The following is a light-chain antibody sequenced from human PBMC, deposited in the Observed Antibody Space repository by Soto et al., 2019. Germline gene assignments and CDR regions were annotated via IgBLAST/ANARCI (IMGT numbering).Light chain of an antibody. Sequence: DFQMTQSPSTLSASVGDRVTITCRASQNIRSRLAWFQQKPGKAPKLLIYDASSLERGVPSRFSGSGSGTDFSLTVDSLQPEDTATYYCQQYDHPPYTFGQGTKLEIK. CDR1: QNIRSR. CDR3: QQYDHPPYT. CDR2: DAS. V-gene: IGKV1-5*01. J-gene: IGKJ2*01.